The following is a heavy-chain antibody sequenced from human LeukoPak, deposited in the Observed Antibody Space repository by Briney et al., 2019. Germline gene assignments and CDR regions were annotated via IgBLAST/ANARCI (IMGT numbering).Heavy chain of an antibody. Sequence: PVKVSCKASGGTFSSYAISWVRQAPGQGLEWMGGIIPIFGTANYAQKFQGRVTITADESTSTAYMELSSLRSEDTAVYFCARGLWSAHRREYYFDSWGQGTLVTVSS. CDR1: GGTFSSYA. CDR2: IIPIFGTA. D-gene: IGHD3-3*01. V-gene: IGHV1-69*01. CDR3: ARGLWSAHRREYYFDS. J-gene: IGHJ4*02.